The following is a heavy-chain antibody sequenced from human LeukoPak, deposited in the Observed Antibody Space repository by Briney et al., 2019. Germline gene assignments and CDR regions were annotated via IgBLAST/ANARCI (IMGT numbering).Heavy chain of an antibody. Sequence: SETLSLTCTVSGGSISSYYWSWIRQPAGKGLEWIGRIYTSGSTNYNPSLKSRVTISVDTSKNQFSLKLSSVTAADTAVYYCAKGSGSYEDGGNWFDPWGQGTLVTVSS. CDR1: GGSISSYY. V-gene: IGHV4-4*07. CDR3: AKGSGSYEDGGNWFDP. CDR2: IYTSGST. D-gene: IGHD1-26*01. J-gene: IGHJ5*02.